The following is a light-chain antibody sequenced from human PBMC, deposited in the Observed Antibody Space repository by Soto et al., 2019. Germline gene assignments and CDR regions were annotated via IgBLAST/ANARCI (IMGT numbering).Light chain of an antibody. V-gene: IGKV1-5*03. CDR1: QSISRW. Sequence: DIQMTQSPSTPASVGDRVTINCRASQSISRWLAWYQQKPGTAPKLLIYGASSLESGVPSRFSGSGSGTEFTLTISSLQPDDFATYYCQHYNSYSEAFGQGTKVDIK. J-gene: IGKJ1*01. CDR3: QHYNSYSEA. CDR2: GAS.